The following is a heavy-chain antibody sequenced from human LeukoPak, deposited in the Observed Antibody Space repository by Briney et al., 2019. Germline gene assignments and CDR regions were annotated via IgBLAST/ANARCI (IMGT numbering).Heavy chain of an antibody. CDR1: GFTFSSYW. J-gene: IGHJ4*02. CDR3: AKSPIFYGSGSYTLDY. CDR2: IKQDGSEK. V-gene: IGHV3-7*03. D-gene: IGHD3-10*01. Sequence: PGGSLRLSCAASGFTFSSYWMTWVRQAPGKGLEWVANIKQDGSEKYYVDSVKGRFTISRDNAKNSLSLQMNSLRAEDTAVYYCAKSPIFYGSGSYTLDYWGQGTLVTVSS.